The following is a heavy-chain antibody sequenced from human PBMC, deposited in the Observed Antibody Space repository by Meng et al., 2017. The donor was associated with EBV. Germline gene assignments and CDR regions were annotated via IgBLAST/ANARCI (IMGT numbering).Heavy chain of an antibody. D-gene: IGHD6-19*01. V-gene: IGHV1-2*06. J-gene: IGHJ4*02. Sequence: QVKLLQSVGEVKKHAASLELVCMASGCTFTGYYKHRWGQAPGQGMGLKGRINPNSGGTNYAQKFPGRVTMTRDTSISTAYMELSRLRSDDTAVYYCARVGIAVAGTRDYWGQGTLVTVSS. CDR2: INPNSGGT. CDR3: ARVGIAVAGTRDY. CDR1: GCTFTGYY.